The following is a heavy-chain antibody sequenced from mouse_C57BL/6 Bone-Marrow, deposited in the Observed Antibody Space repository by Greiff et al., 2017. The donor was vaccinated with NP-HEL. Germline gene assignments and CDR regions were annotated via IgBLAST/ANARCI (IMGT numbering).Heavy chain of an antibody. V-gene: IGHV2-4*01. Sequence: VQLQQSGPGLVQPSQSLSITCAVSGFSLTSYGVHWVRQPPGKGLEWLGVIWSGGSTDYNAAFISSLSISKDNSKSQVFLKMNSLQADDTALYYGAKNRRALYAMDYWGQGTSVTVSP. CDR1: GFSLTSYG. CDR3: AKNRRALYAMDY. CDR2: IWSGGST. J-gene: IGHJ4*01. D-gene: IGHD3-3*01.